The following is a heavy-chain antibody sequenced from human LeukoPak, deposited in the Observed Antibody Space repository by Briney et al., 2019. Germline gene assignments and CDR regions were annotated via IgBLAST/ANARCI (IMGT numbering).Heavy chain of an antibody. J-gene: IGHJ4*02. Sequence: HPGRSLRLSCAASAFPFSSYGMHWVRQAPGKGLEWVAVIWHNGSHKYYADSVKGRFTISRDNSKNTLYLQMNSLRAEDTAVYFCAKAERFSGTKTPDYWGQGTLVTVSS. V-gene: IGHV3-33*06. D-gene: IGHD1-26*01. CDR3: AKAERFSGTKTPDY. CDR1: AFPFSSYG. CDR2: IWHNGSHK.